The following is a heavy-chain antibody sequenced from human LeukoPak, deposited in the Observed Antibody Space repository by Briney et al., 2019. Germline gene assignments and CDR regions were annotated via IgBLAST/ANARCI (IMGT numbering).Heavy chain of an antibody. J-gene: IGHJ4*02. D-gene: IGHD1-7*01. CDR1: GGSISSSSYY. CDR2: FSSGGSA. V-gene: IGHV4-39*07. CDR3: ARKQTGTMYDV. Sequence: SETLSLTCIVPGGSISSSSYYWAWIRQSPGKGQEWIGTFSSGGSAYYNPSLTSRVSISKDTSDNQISLRPYSVTAADTAVYYCARKQTGTMYDVWGQGTQVTVSS.